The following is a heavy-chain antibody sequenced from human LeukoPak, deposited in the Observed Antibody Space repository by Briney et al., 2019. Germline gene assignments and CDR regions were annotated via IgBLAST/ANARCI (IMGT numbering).Heavy chain of an antibody. CDR2: IKQDGSEK. CDR3: ARGGEGYCSGGSCGGEFDY. CDR1: GFTVSSNY. Sequence: GGSLRLSCAPSGFTVSSNYMSWVRQAPGKGLEWVANIKQDGSEKYYVDSVKGRFTISRDNAKNSLYLQMNSLRAEDTAVYYCARGGEGYCSGGSCGGEFDYWGQGTLVTVSS. J-gene: IGHJ4*02. V-gene: IGHV3-7*01. D-gene: IGHD2-15*01.